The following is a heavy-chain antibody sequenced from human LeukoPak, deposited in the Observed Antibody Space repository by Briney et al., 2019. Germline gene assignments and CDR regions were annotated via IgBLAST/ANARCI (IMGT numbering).Heavy chain of an antibody. CDR3: ASLAVAGTINY. Sequence: SETLSLTCAVYGGSFSGYYWSWIRQPPGKGLEWIGEINHSGSTNYNPSLKSRVTISVDTSKNHFSLKLSSVTAADTAVYYCASLAVAGTINYWGQGTLVTVSS. V-gene: IGHV4-34*01. J-gene: IGHJ4*02. CDR2: INHSGST. D-gene: IGHD6-19*01. CDR1: GGSFSGYY.